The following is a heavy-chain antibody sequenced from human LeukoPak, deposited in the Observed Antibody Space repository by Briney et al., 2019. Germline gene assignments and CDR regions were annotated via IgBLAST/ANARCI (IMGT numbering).Heavy chain of an antibody. CDR1: GFTFSSYA. Sequence: GGSLRLSCAASGFTFSSYAMHWVRQAPGKGLEWVAVISYDGSNKYSADSVKGRFTISRDNSKNTLYLQMNSLRAEDTAVYYCAGGYCSGGSCYSSPYYFDYWGQGTLVTVSS. J-gene: IGHJ4*02. D-gene: IGHD2-15*01. CDR2: ISYDGSNK. CDR3: AGGYCSGGSCYSSPYYFDY. V-gene: IGHV3-30*04.